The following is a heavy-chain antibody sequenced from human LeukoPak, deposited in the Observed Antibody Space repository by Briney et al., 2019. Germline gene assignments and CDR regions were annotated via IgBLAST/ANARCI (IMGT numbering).Heavy chain of an antibody. V-gene: IGHV3-30*03. CDR3: ATSLSIAAPGRFDY. Sequence: PGGSLRLSCAASGFTFSTYGMHWIRQAPGKGLECVAVMSNDGSLRYHADSVKGRFTISRDNSKNTLYLQMNSLRSDDTAVYYCATSLSIAAPGRFDYWGLGTLVTVPS. CDR2: MSNDGSLR. D-gene: IGHD6-13*01. J-gene: IGHJ4*02. CDR1: GFTFSTYG.